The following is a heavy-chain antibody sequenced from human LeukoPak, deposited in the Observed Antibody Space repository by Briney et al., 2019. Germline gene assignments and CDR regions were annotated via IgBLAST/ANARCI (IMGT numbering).Heavy chain of an antibody. D-gene: IGHD2-8*02. Sequence: ASVKVSCKASGYTFTAYYLHWVQQAPGQGLEWMGWINPNSGGTNYAQEFQGRVTLTRDTSISTTYMELSSLRSDDTAVYYCASVYSTGWYYDYWGQGTLVTISS. V-gene: IGHV1-2*02. CDR1: GYTFTAYY. CDR2: INPNSGGT. CDR3: ASVYSTGWYYDY. J-gene: IGHJ4*02.